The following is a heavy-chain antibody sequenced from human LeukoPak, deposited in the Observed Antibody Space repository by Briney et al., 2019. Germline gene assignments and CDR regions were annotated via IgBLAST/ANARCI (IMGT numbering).Heavy chain of an antibody. CDR2: IYTSGST. D-gene: IGHD3-16*01. CDR3: ARDGGGFDY. CDR1: GGSISSGGYY. Sequence: SETLSLTCTVSGGSISSGGYYWSWIRQPAGKGLEWIGRIYTSGSTNYNPSLKSRVTMSVDTSKNQFSLKLSSVTAADTAVYYCARDGGGFDYWGQGTLVTVSS. J-gene: IGHJ4*02. V-gene: IGHV4-61*02.